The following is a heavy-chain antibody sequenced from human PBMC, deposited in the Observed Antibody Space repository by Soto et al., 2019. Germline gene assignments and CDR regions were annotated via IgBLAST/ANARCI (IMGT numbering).Heavy chain of an antibody. CDR3: ARGGMTGYTYYYFYGMDV. V-gene: IGHV4-38-2*02. Sequence: AETLSLTCFVSGCSISSGYYWGWIRQPPGKGLEWIGSIYHSGSTYYNPSLKSRVTISVDTSKNQFSLKLSSVTAADTAVYSCARGGMTGYTYYYFYGMDVWGKGPTVTVSS. CDR1: GCSISSGYY. CDR2: IYHSGST. J-gene: IGHJ6*04. D-gene: IGHD3-9*01.